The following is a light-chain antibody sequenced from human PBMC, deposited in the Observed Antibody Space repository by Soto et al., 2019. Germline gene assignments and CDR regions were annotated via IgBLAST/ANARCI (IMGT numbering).Light chain of an antibody. CDR3: QQSYRNPWT. V-gene: IGKV1-39*01. CDR2: AAS. J-gene: IGKJ1*01. CDR1: QSISSY. Sequence: DIQMTQSPSSLSASVGDRVAITCRASQSISSYLNWYQQKPGKAPKLLIYAASSLQSGVPSRFSGSGSGTDFPLTISSLQPEDFATYYCQQSYRNPWTFGQGTKV.